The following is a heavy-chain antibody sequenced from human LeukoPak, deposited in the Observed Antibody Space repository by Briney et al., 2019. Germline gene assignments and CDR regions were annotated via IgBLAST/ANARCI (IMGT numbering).Heavy chain of an antibody. CDR1: GGSFSGYY. V-gene: IGHV4-34*01. CDR3: ARRGANSGSYSHFDL. CDR2: INHSGST. Sequence: SETLSLTCAVYGGSFSGYYWSWIRQPPGKGLEWIGEINHSGSTNYNPSLKSRVTISVDTSKNQFSLKLSSVTAADTAVYYCARRGANSGSYSHFDLWGRGTLVTVSS. D-gene: IGHD1-26*01. J-gene: IGHJ2*01.